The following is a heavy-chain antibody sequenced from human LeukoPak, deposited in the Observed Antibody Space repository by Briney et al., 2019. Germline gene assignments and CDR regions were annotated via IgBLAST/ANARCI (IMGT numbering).Heavy chain of an antibody. CDR3: ARGDGYNFWDY. D-gene: IGHD5-24*01. J-gene: IGHJ4*02. CDR1: GFNVSSNY. V-gene: IGHV3-53*01. CDR2: FYSGGST. Sequence: GGSLRLSCAASGFNVSSNYMSWVRQAPGKGLEWVSVFYSGGSTYYADSVKGRFTISRDNSKNTVYLQMNSLRAEDTAVYYCARGDGYNFWDYWGQGTLVTVSS.